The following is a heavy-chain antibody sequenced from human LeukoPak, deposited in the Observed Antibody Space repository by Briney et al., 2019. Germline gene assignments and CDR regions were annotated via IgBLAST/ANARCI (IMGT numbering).Heavy chain of an antibody. CDR1: GFTFSSYA. Sequence: GGSLRLSCAASGFTFSSYAMHWVRQAPGKGLEWVAVISYDGSNKYYADSVKGRFTISRDNAKNSLYLQMNSLRAEDTAVYYCARGPYLLPYGSGSWERRTSLFDPWGQGTLVTVSS. CDR3: ARGPYLLPYGSGSWERRTSLFDP. CDR2: ISYDGSNK. D-gene: IGHD3-10*01. J-gene: IGHJ5*02. V-gene: IGHV3-30-3*01.